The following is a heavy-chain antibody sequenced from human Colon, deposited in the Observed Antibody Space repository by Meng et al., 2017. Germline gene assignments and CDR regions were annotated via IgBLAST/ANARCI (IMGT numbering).Heavy chain of an antibody. CDR2: TYTSGST. Sequence: SETLSLTCSVTGASISSGSYYWNWIRQPAGKGLEWIGRTYTSGSTNYNPSLQSRVTISLDTSKNQISLNLTSLTAADTAVYYCARSFGSGYPTNWGQGTQVTVSS. D-gene: IGHD3-22*01. CDR3: ARSFGSGYPTN. V-gene: IGHV4-61*02. CDR1: GASISSGSYY. J-gene: IGHJ4*02.